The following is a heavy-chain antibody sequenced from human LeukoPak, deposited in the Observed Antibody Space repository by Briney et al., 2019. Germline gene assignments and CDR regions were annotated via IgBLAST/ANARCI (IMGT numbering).Heavy chain of an antibody. V-gene: IGHV4-59*01. CDR1: GGSISSYY. CDR2: IYYSGST. CDR3: ASLTSNGYYYYGMDV. D-gene: IGHD3-16*01. Sequence: SETLSFTCTVSGGSISSYYWSWIRQPPGKGLEWIGYIYYSGSTNYNPSLKSRVTISVDTSKNQFSLKLSSVTAADTAVYYCASLTSNGYYYYGMDVWGQGTTVTVSS. J-gene: IGHJ6*02.